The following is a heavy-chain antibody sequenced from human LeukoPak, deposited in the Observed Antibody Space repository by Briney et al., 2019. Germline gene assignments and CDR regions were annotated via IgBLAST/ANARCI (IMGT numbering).Heavy chain of an antibody. D-gene: IGHD3-22*01. CDR1: GYSISSGDY. CDR2: VYHSGST. V-gene: IGHV4-38-2*01. J-gene: IGHJ5*02. Sequence: SETLSLTCAVSGYSISSGDYWGWIRQPPGKGLEWIGSVYHSGSTYYNPSLTSRVTISVDTSKNQFSLKLSSVTAADTAVYYCARHGNYYDTSQSVPWGQGTLVTVSS. CDR3: ARHGNYYDTSQSVP.